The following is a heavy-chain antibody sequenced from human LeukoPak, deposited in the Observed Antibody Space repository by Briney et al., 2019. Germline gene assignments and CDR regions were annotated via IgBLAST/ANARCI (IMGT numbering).Heavy chain of an antibody. Sequence: GGSLRLSCVASGFTFSTDWMTWVRQAPGKGLEGGGNIKQDGSEKYYVDSVEGRFTISGDNAKKSLYLQMNSLSAEDTAVYYCARADYGSGSYFPQWWGQGTLVTVSS. D-gene: IGHD3-10*01. CDR3: ARADYGSGSYFPQW. V-gene: IGHV3-7*01. CDR2: IKQDGSEK. J-gene: IGHJ4*02. CDR1: GFTFSTDW.